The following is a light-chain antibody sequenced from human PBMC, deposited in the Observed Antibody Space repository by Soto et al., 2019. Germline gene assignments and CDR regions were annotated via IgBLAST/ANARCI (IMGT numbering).Light chain of an antibody. J-gene: IGLJ2*01. CDR2: RNN. Sequence: QSVLTQTPSASGTPGQRVTISCSGSSSNIGGYFVNWYQQLPGTAPKLVIYRNNQRPSGVPDRFSGTKSGTSASLAFSGLQSEDEADYHCAAWDDSLNVVVFGGGTKLTVL. CDR3: AAWDDSLNVVV. CDR1: SSNIGGYF. V-gene: IGLV1-44*01.